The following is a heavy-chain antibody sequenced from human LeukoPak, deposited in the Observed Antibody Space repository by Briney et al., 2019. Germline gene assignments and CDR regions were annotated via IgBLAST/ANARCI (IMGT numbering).Heavy chain of an antibody. CDR2: INTHKGHT. J-gene: IGHJ4*02. CDR3: AREFGHCSGDNCFYFFDS. D-gene: IGHD2-15*01. Sequence: ASVKVSCKASGYTLTNYNISWVRQAPGQGLEWMGWINTHKGHTNFLQKFQGRVTVTTGISTNTAYMELRRLRSDDTAVYYCAREFGHCSGDNCFYFFDSWGQGSLVIVSS. CDR1: GYTLTNYN. V-gene: IGHV1-18*01.